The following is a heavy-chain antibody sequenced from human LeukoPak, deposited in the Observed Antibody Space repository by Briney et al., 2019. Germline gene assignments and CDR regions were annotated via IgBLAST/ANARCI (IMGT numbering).Heavy chain of an antibody. V-gene: IGHV1-2*06. CDR3: AGYYDILTGFEP. CDR1: GYTFTGYY. CDR2: IYPNSGGT. D-gene: IGHD3-9*01. Sequence: ASVNVSCKASGYTFTGYYMHWVRQAPGQGLEWMGRIYPNSGGTNYAQKFQGRVTMTRDTSISTAYMELSRLRSDDTAVYYCAGYYDILTGFEPWGQGTLVTVSS. J-gene: IGHJ5*02.